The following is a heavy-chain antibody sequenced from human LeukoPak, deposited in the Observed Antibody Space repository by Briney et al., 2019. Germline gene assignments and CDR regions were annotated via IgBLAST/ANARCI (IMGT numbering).Heavy chain of an antibody. CDR1: EFTFSSYS. Sequence: GGSLTLSCAASEFTFSSYSMNWVRQAPGKGLAWVSYISSRSNIISYADSVKGRFTISTDNAKNSLYLQMNSLRDEDTAVYYCARDYQWSFDYWGQGTLVTVSS. CDR2: ISSRSNII. J-gene: IGHJ4*02. CDR3: ARDYQWSFDY. D-gene: IGHD2-15*01. V-gene: IGHV3-48*02.